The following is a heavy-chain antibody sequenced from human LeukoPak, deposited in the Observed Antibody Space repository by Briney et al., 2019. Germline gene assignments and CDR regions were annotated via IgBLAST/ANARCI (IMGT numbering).Heavy chain of an antibody. CDR3: ARVYCSSTSCYQTKGPYMAV. V-gene: IGHV3-11*04. CDR2: ISSSGSTI. J-gene: IGHJ6*03. D-gene: IGHD2-2*01. CDR1: GFTFSDYY. Sequence: PGGSLRLSCAASGFTFSDYYMSLIRQAPGEGLEWVSYISSSGSTIYYADFVKGRFTFSRDNAKNSLYLQIHSLIAKEPVVYSCARVYCSSTSCYQTKGPYMAVWGKGTPVTVSS.